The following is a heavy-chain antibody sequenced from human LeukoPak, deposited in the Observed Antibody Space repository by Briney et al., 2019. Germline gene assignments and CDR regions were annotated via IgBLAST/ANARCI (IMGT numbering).Heavy chain of an antibody. CDR2: INHSGST. CDR3: ARRVVVQNWFDP. CDR1: GGSFSGYY. D-gene: IGHD2-15*01. J-gene: IGHJ5*02. Sequence: SETLSLTCAVHGGSFSGYYWSWIRQPPGKGLEWIGEINHSGSTNYNPSLKSRVTISVDTSKNQFSLKLSSVTAADTAVYYCARRVVVQNWFDPWGQGTLVTVSS. V-gene: IGHV4-34*01.